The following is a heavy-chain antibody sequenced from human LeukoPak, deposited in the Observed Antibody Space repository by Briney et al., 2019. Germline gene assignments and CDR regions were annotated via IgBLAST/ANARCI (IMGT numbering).Heavy chain of an antibody. CDR2: IIPIFGTA. V-gene: IGHV1-69*01. Sequence: GSSVKVSCKASGGTFSSYAISWVRQAPGQGLEWMGGIIPIFGTANYAQKFQGRVTITADESTSTAYMELSSLRSDDTAVYYCARGQRGYSYGWGYWYFDLWGRGTLVTVSS. CDR3: ARGQRGYSYGWGYWYFDL. J-gene: IGHJ2*01. D-gene: IGHD5-18*01. CDR1: GGTFSSYA.